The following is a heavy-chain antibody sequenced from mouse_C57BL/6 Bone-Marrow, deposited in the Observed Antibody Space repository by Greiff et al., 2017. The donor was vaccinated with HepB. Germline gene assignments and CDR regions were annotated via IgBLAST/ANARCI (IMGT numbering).Heavy chain of an antibody. CDR3: ARTLITTVVKWYFDV. CDR2: IDPANGNT. J-gene: IGHJ1*03. CDR1: GFNIKNTY. D-gene: IGHD1-1*01. V-gene: IGHV14-3*01. Sequence: EVQLQESVAELVRPGASVKLSCTASGFNIKNTYMHWLKQRPEQGLEWIGRIDPANGNTKYAPKFQGKATITADTSSNTSYLQLSSLTSEDTAIYYCARTLITTVVKWYFDVWGTGTTVTVSS.